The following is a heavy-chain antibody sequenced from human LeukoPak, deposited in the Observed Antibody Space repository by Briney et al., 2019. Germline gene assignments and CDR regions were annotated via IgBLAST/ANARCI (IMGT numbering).Heavy chain of an antibody. CDR3: ARGGCSGGSCYPNWFDP. V-gene: IGHV6-1*01. Sequence: SQTLSLTRAISGDTVSSTSAAWNWIRQSPSRGLEWLGRTYYRSKWYNDYAVSVKSRITINPDTSKNQFSLQLNSVTPEDTAVYYCARGGCSGGSCYPNWFDPWGQGTLVTVSS. D-gene: IGHD2-15*01. CDR1: GDTVSSTSAA. CDR2: TYYRSKWYN. J-gene: IGHJ5*02.